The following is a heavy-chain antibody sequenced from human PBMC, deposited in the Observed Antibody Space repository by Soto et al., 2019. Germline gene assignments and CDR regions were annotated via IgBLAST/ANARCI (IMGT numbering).Heavy chain of an antibody. Sequence: PGGSLRLSCAASGFTFSSYSMNWVRQSPGKGLEWVSSISSSSSYIYYADSVKGRFTISRDNAKNSLYLQMNSLRAEDTAVYYCARDLNWIFDYWGQGTLVTVSS. D-gene: IGHD1-1*01. CDR1: GFTFSSYS. V-gene: IGHV3-21*01. CDR3: ARDLNWIFDY. J-gene: IGHJ4*02. CDR2: ISSSSSYI.